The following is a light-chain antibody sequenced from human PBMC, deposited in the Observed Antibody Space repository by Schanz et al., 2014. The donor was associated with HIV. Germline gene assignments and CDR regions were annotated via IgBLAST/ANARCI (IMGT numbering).Light chain of an antibody. CDR2: DVS. J-gene: IGLJ1*01. Sequence: QSALTQPASVSGSPGQSITISCTGNSRDVDSNNYVSWYQQCPGKAPKFIIYDVSQRPSGVPDRFSGSKSGNTASLTISGLQAEDEADYYCAAWDDSLNGYVFGTGTKLTVL. V-gene: IGLV2-14*01. CDR3: AAWDDSLNGYV. CDR1: SRDVDSNNY.